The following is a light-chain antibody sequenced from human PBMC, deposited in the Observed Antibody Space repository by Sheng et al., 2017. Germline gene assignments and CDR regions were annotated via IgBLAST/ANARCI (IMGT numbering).Light chain of an antibody. V-gene: IGLV2-8*01. CDR3: SSDAGSNNVV. CDR2: DVS. J-gene: IGLJ2*01. Sequence: QSALTQPASVSGSPGQSITISCTGTNSDFRSYNLVSWYQQHPGKAPKLMIYDVSNRPSGVPDRFSGSKSGNTASLTVSGLQAEDEADYYCSSDAGSNNVVFGGGTKLTVL. CDR1: NSDFRSYNL.